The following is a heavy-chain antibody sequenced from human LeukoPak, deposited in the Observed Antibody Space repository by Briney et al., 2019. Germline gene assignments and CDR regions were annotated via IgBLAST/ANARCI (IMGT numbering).Heavy chain of an antibody. CDR1: GFTFSDYS. Sequence: GGSLRLSCAASGFTFSDYSMNWVRQAPGKGLEWVSSISSSSSYIYYADSVKGRFTISRDNAKNSLYLQMNSLRAEDTAVYYCARFGGYSYGYDYWGQGTLVTVSS. CDR3: ARFGGYSYGYDY. V-gene: IGHV3-21*01. D-gene: IGHD5-18*01. CDR2: ISSSSSYI. J-gene: IGHJ4*02.